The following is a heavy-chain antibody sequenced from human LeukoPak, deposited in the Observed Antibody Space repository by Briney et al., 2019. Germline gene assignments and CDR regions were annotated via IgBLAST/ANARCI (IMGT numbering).Heavy chain of an antibody. CDR1: GGSFSGSY. V-gene: IGHV4-34*01. Sequence: SETLSLTSAVYGGSFSGSYWSWIRQPPGKRLEWIGEINHSGSTNYDSSLESRVTISVDTSKNQFSLKLSSVTVADTAVYYCVREVYRKGYGDYGGFDPWGQGTLVTVSS. D-gene: IGHD4-17*01. CDR3: VREVYRKGYGDYGGFDP. J-gene: IGHJ5*02. CDR2: INHSGST.